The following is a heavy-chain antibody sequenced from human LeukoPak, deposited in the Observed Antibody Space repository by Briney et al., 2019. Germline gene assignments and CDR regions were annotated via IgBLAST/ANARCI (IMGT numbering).Heavy chain of an antibody. Sequence: SETLSLTCTVSGGFISSYYWSWIRQPPGKGLEWIGYIYYSGSTNYNPSLKSRVTISVDTSKNQFSLKLSSVTAADTAVYYCARDSPGGDDAFDIWGQGTMVTVSS. CDR2: IYYSGST. D-gene: IGHD1-14*01. CDR3: ARDSPGGDDAFDI. J-gene: IGHJ3*02. CDR1: GGFISSYY. V-gene: IGHV4-59*01.